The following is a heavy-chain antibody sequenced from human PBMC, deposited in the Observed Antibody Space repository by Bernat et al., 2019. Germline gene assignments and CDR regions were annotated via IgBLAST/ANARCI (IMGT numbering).Heavy chain of an antibody. D-gene: IGHD6-13*01. Sequence: EVQLVESGGGLVQPGGSLRLSCAASGFTFSSYWMSWVRQAPGKGLEWVANIKQDGSEKYYVDSVKGRFTISRDNAKNSLYLQMNSLRAEDTAVYYCARDSGQVLIAVAGTTDYWGQGTLVTVSS. CDR3: ARDSGQVLIAVAGTTDY. CDR2: IKQDGSEK. CDR1: GFTFSSYW. V-gene: IGHV3-7*03. J-gene: IGHJ4*02.